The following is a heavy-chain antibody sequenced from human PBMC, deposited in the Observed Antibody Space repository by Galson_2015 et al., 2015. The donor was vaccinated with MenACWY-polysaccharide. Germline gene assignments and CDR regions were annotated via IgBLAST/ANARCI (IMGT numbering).Heavy chain of an antibody. J-gene: IGHJ3*01. D-gene: IGHD7-27*01. CDR1: GGSMTNLY. Sequence: SETLSLTCTVSGGSMTNLYWSWLRQSPGRGLEWIGFIYFSGSTTYNPSFASRVIISVDTSNNQFSLRLSSVTAADTAVYYRACISGAYPRVALDVWGQGTLVTVSS. V-gene: IGHV4-59*11. CDR2: IYFSGST. CDR3: ACISGAYPRVALDV.